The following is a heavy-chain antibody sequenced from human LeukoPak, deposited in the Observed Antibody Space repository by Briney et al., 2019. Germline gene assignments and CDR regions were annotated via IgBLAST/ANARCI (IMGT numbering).Heavy chain of an antibody. D-gene: IGHD3-22*01. CDR2: ISGSGGST. CDR3: ARDLGRYDSNQGPLDAFDI. CDR1: GFTFTDYA. J-gene: IGHJ3*02. V-gene: IGHV3-23*01. Sequence: PGGSLRLSCAASGFTFTDYAMSWVRQAPGKGLEWVSRISGSGGSTHYADSVKGRFTISRDNSKNTLYLQMNSLRAEDTAVYYCARDLGRYDSNQGPLDAFDIWGQGTMVTVSS.